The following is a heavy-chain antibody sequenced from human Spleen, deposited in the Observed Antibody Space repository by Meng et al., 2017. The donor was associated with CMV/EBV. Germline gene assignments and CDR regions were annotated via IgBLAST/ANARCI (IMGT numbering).Heavy chain of an antibody. CDR2: ISYDGSNE. Sequence: GESLKISCEASGFILSSYAMDWVRQAPDKGLEWVAVISYDGSNEYYADSVKGRFTIFRDNSKNMLYLQMNSLRAEDTAVYYCARAYYDFWNGYYNDYYYYGMDVWGQGTTVTVSS. CDR1: GFILSSYA. V-gene: IGHV3-30-3*01. D-gene: IGHD3-3*01. CDR3: ARAYYDFWNGYYNDYYYYGMDV. J-gene: IGHJ6*02.